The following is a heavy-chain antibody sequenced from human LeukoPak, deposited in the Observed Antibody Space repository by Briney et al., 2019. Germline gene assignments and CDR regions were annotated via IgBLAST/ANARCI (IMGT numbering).Heavy chain of an antibody. Sequence: PGGSLRLSCAASGFTFSSYSMNWVRQASGKGLEWVSHITASGTAMFYADSVKGRFTISRDNAKNSLYLQINSLRDEDTAVYYCASSGSYRFDYWGQGTLVTVSS. CDR3: ASSGSYRFDY. V-gene: IGHV3-48*02. CDR1: GFTFSSYS. CDR2: ITASGTAM. D-gene: IGHD1-26*01. J-gene: IGHJ4*02.